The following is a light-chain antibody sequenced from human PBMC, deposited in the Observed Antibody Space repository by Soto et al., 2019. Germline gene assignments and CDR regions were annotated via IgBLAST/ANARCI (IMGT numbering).Light chain of an antibody. Sequence: EIVLTQSPDTLSLSQGERATLSCRTSQSISSSHLAWYQQKPGQAPRLLMYGASNRATGIPDRFSGSGSGTAFTLTISRLEPEDLAVFYCHQYGASPRTFGQGTEVEIK. CDR3: HQYGASPRT. J-gene: IGKJ1*01. CDR1: QSISSSH. CDR2: GAS. V-gene: IGKV3-20*01.